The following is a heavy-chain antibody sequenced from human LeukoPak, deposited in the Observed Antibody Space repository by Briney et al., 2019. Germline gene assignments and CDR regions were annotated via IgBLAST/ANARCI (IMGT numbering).Heavy chain of an antibody. CDR2: ISYDGSNK. Sequence: GGSLRLSCAASGFTFSSYAMHWVRQAPGKGLEWVAVISYDGSNKYYADSVRGRFTISRDNSKNTLYLQMNSLRAEDTAVYYCARAVDTAMVPWGQGTLVTVSS. CDR1: GFTFSSYA. D-gene: IGHD5-18*01. CDR3: ARAVDTAMVP. V-gene: IGHV3-30*04. J-gene: IGHJ5*02.